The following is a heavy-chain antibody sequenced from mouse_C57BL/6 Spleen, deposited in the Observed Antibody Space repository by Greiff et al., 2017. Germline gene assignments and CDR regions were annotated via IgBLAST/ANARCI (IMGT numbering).Heavy chain of an antibody. CDR1: GFTFSSYA. J-gene: IGHJ2*01. D-gene: IGHD1-1*01. Sequence: EVHLVESGGGLVKPGGSLKLSCAASGFTFSSYAMSWVRQTPEKRLEWVATISDGGSYTYYPDNVKGRFTISRDNAKNNLYLQMSHLKSEDTAMYYCARDLFITKGFDYWGQGTTLTVSS. V-gene: IGHV5-4*01. CDR2: ISDGGSYT. CDR3: ARDLFITKGFDY.